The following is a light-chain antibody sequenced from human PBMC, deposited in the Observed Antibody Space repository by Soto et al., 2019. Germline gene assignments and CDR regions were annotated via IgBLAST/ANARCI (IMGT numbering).Light chain of an antibody. V-gene: IGKV1-13*02. J-gene: IGKJ2*01. CDR2: DAS. CDR3: QQFSINPPYT. Sequence: AIQLTQSPSSLSASVGDRVTITCRASQAISSALAWYQQQPGKPPKLLIYDASSLGSGVPSRFSGSGSGTDFTLPISSLQPEDFATYYCQQFSINPPYTFGQGTNLAI. CDR1: QAISSA.